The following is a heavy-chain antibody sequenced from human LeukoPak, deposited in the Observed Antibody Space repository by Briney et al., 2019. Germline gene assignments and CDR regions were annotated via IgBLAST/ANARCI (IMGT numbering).Heavy chain of an antibody. V-gene: IGHV3-23*01. CDR1: GFTFSSYV. Sequence: GGSLRFSCAASGFTFSSYVMSWVRQAPGKGREWVSAISGRGGSTYYADSVKGRFTISRDNSKNTLYLQMNSLRAEDTAVYYCAKPNSYGYDYNYYGMDVWGQGTTVTVSS. CDR3: AKPNSYGYDYNYYGMDV. D-gene: IGHD5-18*01. CDR2: ISGRGGST. J-gene: IGHJ6*02.